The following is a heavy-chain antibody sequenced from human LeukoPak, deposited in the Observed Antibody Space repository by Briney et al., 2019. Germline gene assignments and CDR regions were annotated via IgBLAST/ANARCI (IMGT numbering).Heavy chain of an antibody. CDR1: GFTFSSYA. D-gene: IGHD4/OR15-4a*01. V-gene: IGHV3-23*01. CDR3: ARGISAGPDY. J-gene: IGHJ4*02. Sequence: GGSLTLSCAASGFTFSSYAMSWVRQAPGKGLEWVSTISGSGDTTYYTDSVKGRFTISRDNSKSTLSLQMNSLRADDTAVYYCARGISAGPDYWGRGTLVTFSS. CDR2: ISGSGDTT.